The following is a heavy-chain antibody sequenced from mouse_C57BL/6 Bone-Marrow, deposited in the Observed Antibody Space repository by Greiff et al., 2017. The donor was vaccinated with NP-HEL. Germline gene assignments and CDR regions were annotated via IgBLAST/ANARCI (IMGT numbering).Heavy chain of an antibody. Sequence: QVQLKQPGAELVKPGASVKLSCKASGYTFTSYWMHWVKQRPGQGLEWIGMIHPNSGSTNYNEKFKSKATLTVDKSSSTAYMQLSSLTSEDSAVYYCARSHLGDYYAMDYWGQGTSVTVSS. J-gene: IGHJ4*01. CDR3: ARSHLGDYYAMDY. CDR2: IHPNSGST. CDR1: GYTFTSYW. V-gene: IGHV1-64*01.